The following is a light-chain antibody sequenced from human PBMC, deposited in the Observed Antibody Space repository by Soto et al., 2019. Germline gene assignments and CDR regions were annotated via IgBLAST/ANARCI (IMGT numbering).Light chain of an antibody. CDR1: QSISTN. J-gene: IGKJ1*01. CDR3: QQYYDWPLVT. Sequence: MTQSPATLSVSPGERVSLSCRASQSISTNLAWYQQKPGQAPRLLIYGASTRDTHIPDRFSGTGSETEFTLSVSSLQSEDFAIYYCQQYYDWPLVTFGQGTKVDIK. V-gene: IGKV3-15*01. CDR2: GAS.